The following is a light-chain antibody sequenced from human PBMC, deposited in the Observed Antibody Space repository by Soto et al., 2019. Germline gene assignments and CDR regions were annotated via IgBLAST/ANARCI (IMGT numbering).Light chain of an antibody. V-gene: IGKV3-11*01. CDR3: QQRYNGLT. J-gene: IGKJ4*01. Sequence: EIVLTQSPATLSLSPGERATLSCRASQSVTKYLAWYQQKPGQAPRLLIYDTSNRATDIPARFSGSGSGTDFTLTINSLESEDSGIYYCQQRYNGLTFGGGTKVEIK. CDR2: DTS. CDR1: QSVTKY.